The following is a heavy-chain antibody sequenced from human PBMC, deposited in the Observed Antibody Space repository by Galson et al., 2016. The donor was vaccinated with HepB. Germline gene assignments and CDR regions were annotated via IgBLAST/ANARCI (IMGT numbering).Heavy chain of an antibody. CDR3: ARDEGCWRGGDCYFDS. CDR2: ISSDGSNQ. D-gene: IGHD2-21*02. Sequence: SLRLSCAASGFTFTQHPMHWVRHAPGKGLEWVALISSDGSNQLYAASVKGRFTISRDNSKDTLNLQMNSLGTEDTAMYYCARDEGCWRGGDCYFDSWGQGTLVTVSS. CDR1: GFTFTQHP. J-gene: IGHJ4*02. V-gene: IGHV3-30-3*01.